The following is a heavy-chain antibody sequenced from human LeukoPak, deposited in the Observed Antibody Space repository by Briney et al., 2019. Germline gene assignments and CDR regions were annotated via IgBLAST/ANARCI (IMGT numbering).Heavy chain of an antibody. Sequence: PSGTLSLTCTVSGGSISSSYWSWIRQPPGKGLEWIGYIYYSGSTNYNPSLKSRVTISVDTSKNQFSLMLTSVTAADTAVYYCATQTSRGGATDYWGQGTLVTVSS. CDR3: ATQTSRGGATDY. V-gene: IGHV4-59*08. CDR2: IYYSGST. J-gene: IGHJ4*02. CDR1: GGSISSSY. D-gene: IGHD1-26*01.